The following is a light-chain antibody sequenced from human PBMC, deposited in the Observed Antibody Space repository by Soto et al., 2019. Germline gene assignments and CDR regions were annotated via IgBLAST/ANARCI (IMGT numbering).Light chain of an antibody. J-gene: IGKJ2*01. CDR2: AAS. V-gene: IGKV3-20*01. CDR1: QSISNY. Sequence: EIVLTQSPGTLSLSPGVRATLSCRASQSISNYLAWYQQRPGQSPRLLIYAASSRATGVPDRFSGGGSATDFTLTVSRLEPEDFAVYYCQQYGGSPRTFGQGTKLEIK. CDR3: QQYGGSPRT.